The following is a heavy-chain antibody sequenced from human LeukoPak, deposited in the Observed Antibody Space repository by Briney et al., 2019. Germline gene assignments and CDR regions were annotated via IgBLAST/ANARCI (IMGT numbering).Heavy chain of an antibody. CDR1: GFTFSGYW. CDR3: AKDRVNSLDY. D-gene: IGHD3-22*01. V-gene: IGHV3-74*01. J-gene: IGHJ4*02. CDR2: INSDGSST. Sequence: GGSLRLSCAASGFTFSGYWIHWVRQAPGKGLVWVSRINSDGSSTSYADSVKGRFTISRDNSKNTLYLQMNSLRAEDTAVYYCAKDRVNSLDYWGQGTLVTVSS.